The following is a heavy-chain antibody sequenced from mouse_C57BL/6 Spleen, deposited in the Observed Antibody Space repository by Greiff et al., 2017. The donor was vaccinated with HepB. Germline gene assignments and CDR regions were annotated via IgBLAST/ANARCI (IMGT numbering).Heavy chain of an antibody. CDR1: GYTFTSYG. CDR3: ARGGTTVVPYWYFDV. V-gene: IGHV1-81*01. Sequence: QVQLQQSGAELARPGASVKLSCKASGYTFTSYGISWVKQRTGQGLEWIGEIYPRSGNTYYNEKFKGKATLTADKSSSTAYMELRSLTSEDSAVYFCARGGTTVVPYWYFDVWGTGTTVTVSS. D-gene: IGHD1-1*01. J-gene: IGHJ1*03. CDR2: IYPRSGNT.